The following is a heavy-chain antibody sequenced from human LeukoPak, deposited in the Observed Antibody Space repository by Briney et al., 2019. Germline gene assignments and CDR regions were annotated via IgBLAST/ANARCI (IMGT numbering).Heavy chain of an antibody. CDR1: GYTFTSYG. D-gene: IGHD4-17*01. J-gene: IGHJ6*02. Sequence: ASVKVSCKASGYTFTSYGISWVRQAPGQGLEWMGWISAYNGNTNYAQKLQGRVTMTTDTSTSTAYMELRSLRSGDTAVYYCARDITVTTGDTYYYYYYGMDVWGQGTTVTVSS. V-gene: IGHV1-18*01. CDR3: ARDITVTTGDTYYYYYYGMDV. CDR2: ISAYNGNT.